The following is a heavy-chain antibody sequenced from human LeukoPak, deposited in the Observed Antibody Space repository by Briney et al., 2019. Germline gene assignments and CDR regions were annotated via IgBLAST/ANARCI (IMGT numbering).Heavy chain of an antibody. CDR3: ARKVTWFDP. V-gene: IGHV4-61*02. J-gene: IGHJ5*02. CDR1: GGSISSGSYY. D-gene: IGHD2-21*02. CDR2: IYTTGST. Sequence: SETLSLTCTVSGGSISSGSYYWSWIRQPAGKGLDWIGRIYTTGSTNYNPSLKSRVTISVDSSKNQFSLKLSSLTAADTALYYCARKVTWFDPWGQGTLVTVSS.